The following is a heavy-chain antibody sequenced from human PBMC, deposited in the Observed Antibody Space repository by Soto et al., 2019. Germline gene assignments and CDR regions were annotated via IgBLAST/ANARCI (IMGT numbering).Heavy chain of an antibody. CDR2: ISHDGSDK. J-gene: IGHJ4*02. D-gene: IGHD3-10*01. CDR1: GFTFSSYG. V-gene: IGHV3-30*18. CDR3: AKEDVWFAKDY. Sequence: GGSLRLSCVASGFTFSSYGMHWARQAPGKGLEWLAVISHDGSDKYYADSVRGRFTISRDNSENTLYLQMNSLRPEDTAVYYCAKEDVWFAKDYWGQGTLVTVSS.